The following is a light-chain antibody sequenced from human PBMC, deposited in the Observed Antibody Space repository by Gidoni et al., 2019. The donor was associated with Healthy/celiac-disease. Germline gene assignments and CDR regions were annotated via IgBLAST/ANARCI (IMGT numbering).Light chain of an antibody. CDR1: QSISSY. CDR2: AAS. J-gene: IGKJ3*01. CDR3: QQSYSTPIFT. Sequence: DIQMTQSPSSLSASVGDRVTITCRASQSISSYLNWYHQKPGKAPKLLIYAASSLQSGVPSRFSGSGSGTDFTLTISSLQPEDFATYYCQQSYSTPIFTFXPXTKVDIK. V-gene: IGKV1-39*01.